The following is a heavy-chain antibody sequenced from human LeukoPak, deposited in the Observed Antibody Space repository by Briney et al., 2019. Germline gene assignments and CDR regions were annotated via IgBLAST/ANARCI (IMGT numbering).Heavy chain of an antibody. CDR3: ARRPFYYYDSSGYYPRGRAFDI. CDR2: INHSGST. V-gene: IGHV4-34*01. D-gene: IGHD3-22*01. Sequence: SETLSLICAVYGGSFSGYYWSWIRQPPGKGLEWIGEINHSGSTNYNPSLKSRVTISVDTSKNQFSLKLSSVTAADTAVYYCARRPFYYYDSSGYYPRGRAFDIWGQGTMVTVSS. J-gene: IGHJ3*02. CDR1: GGSFSGYY.